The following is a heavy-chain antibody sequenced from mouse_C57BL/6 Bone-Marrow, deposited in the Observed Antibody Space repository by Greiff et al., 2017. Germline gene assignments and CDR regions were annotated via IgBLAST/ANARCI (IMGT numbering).Heavy chain of an antibody. Sequence: EVKLVESGGDLVKPGGSLKISCAASGFTFSSYGMSWVRQTPDKRLEWVATISSGGSYTYYPDSVKGRGTISRDNAKTTLYLQMSSLKSEDTAMYCCARQIYYGNPYAMDYWGQGTSVTVSS. CDR1: GFTFSSYG. V-gene: IGHV5-6*01. CDR3: ARQIYYGNPYAMDY. CDR2: ISSGGSYT. D-gene: IGHD2-1*01. J-gene: IGHJ4*01.